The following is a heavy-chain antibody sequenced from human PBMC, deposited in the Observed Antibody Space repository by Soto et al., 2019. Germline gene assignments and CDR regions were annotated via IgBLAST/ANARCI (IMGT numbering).Heavy chain of an antibody. D-gene: IGHD4-4*01. CDR3: ARELTRHDYSKPTSQSYYSCDGMDV. CDR1: GFTFSSYG. CDR2: IWYDGSNK. V-gene: IGHV3-33*01. Sequence: PGGSLRLSCAASGFTFSSYGMHWVRQAPGKGLEWVAVIWYDGSNKYYADSVKGRFTISRDNSKNTLYLQMNSLRAEDTAVYYCARELTRHDYSKPTSQSYYSCDGMDVWGQGTTVTVYS. J-gene: IGHJ6*02.